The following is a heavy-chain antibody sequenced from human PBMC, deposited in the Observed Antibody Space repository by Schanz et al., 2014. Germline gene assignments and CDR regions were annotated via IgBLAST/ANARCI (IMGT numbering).Heavy chain of an antibody. J-gene: IGHJ1*01. CDR3: ASGVHVSSLQKGLQF. CDR2: IATSSSTR. D-gene: IGHD3-10*01. Sequence: VQLVESGGGLVQPGGSLRLSCAVSGFTVSSNHMSWVRQAPGKGLEWVSYIATSSSTRHYADSVKGRVTISRDNAKNSVSLQMRRLRVEDTAVYYCASGVHVSSLQKGLQFWGRGTLVIVSS. V-gene: IGHV3-48*01. CDR1: GFTVSSNH.